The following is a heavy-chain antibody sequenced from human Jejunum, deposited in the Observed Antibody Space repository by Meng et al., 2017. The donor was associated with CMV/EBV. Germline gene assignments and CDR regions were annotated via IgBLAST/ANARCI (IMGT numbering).Heavy chain of an antibody. D-gene: IGHD2-8*01. J-gene: IGHJ6*02. CDR1: YS. V-gene: IGHV3-21*01. CDR3: TRDEGGYCTFIGCYKGMDV. CDR2: ISSSGSKI. Sequence: YSMNWGRQNPGKGLEWLASISSSGSKIFYADSVKGRFTSSRDNAKNSLSLQMSSLRAEDTAVYYCTRDEGGYCTFIGCYKGMDVWGQGTTVTVSS.